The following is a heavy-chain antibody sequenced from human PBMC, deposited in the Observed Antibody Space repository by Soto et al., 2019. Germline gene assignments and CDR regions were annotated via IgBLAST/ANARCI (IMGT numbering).Heavy chain of an antibody. D-gene: IGHD3-22*01. CDR1: GGSVSSGSYY. CDR2: IYYSGST. Sequence: PSETLSLTCTVSGGSVSSGSYYWSWIRQPPGKGLEWIGYIYYSGSTNYNPSLKSRVTISVDTSKNQFSLKLSSVTAADTAVYYCARDSSGNYYYYGIDVWGQGTTVTVSS. J-gene: IGHJ6*02. V-gene: IGHV4-61*01. CDR3: ARDSSGNYYYYGIDV.